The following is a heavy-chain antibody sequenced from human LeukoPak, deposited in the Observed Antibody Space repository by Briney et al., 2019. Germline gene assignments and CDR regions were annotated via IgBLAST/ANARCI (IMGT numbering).Heavy chain of an antibody. CDR3: AKDVYGDYGGLDY. CDR1: GFTFSTYA. D-gene: IGHD4-17*01. Sequence: GGSLRLSCAASGFTFSTYALSWVRQAPGKGLEWVSSIRGSDGSTYCADSVKGRFAISRDNSKNTLYLQMNSLRAEDTAVYYCAKDVYGDYGGLDYWGQGTLVTVSS. V-gene: IGHV3-23*01. CDR2: IRGSDGST. J-gene: IGHJ4*02.